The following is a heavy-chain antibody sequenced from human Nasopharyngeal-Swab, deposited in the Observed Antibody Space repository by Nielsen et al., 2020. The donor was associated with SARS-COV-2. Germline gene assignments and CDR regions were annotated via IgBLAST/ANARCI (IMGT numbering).Heavy chain of an antibody. CDR2: ISYDGSKK. CDR3: ARDQGSSWYTYYYYYGMDV. J-gene: IGHJ6*02. V-gene: IGHV3-30-3*01. D-gene: IGHD6-13*01. CDR1: GFSFSSYA. Sequence: GESLKISCAASGFSFSSYAMHWVRQAPGKGLEWVAVISYDGSKKYYAGSVKGRFTISRDNSKNTLYLQMNSLRAEDTAVYYCARDQGSSWYTYYYYYGMDVWGQGTTVTVSS.